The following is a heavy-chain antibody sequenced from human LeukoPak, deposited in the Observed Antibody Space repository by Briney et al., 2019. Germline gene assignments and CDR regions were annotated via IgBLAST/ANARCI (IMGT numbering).Heavy chain of an antibody. J-gene: IGHJ4*02. V-gene: IGHV1-18*01. CDR3: VRSDGGGDLRDLEDF. CDR1: GYTFSGYG. D-gene: IGHD3-16*01. Sequence: GASVKVSCKASGYTFSGYGISWVRQAPGQGLEWVGWISAYSGDTNYAQRLQGRVTMTTDTSTTTAYMELRSLRSDDTAVYYCVRSDGGGDLRDLEDFWGQGTLVTVSS. CDR2: ISAYSGDT.